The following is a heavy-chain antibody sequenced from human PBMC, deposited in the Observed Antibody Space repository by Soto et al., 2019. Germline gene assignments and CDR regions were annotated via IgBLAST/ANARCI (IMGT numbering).Heavy chain of an antibody. J-gene: IGHJ4*02. D-gene: IGHD3-22*01. CDR3: ARAHYYDSWNNYFDY. Sequence: ASVKVSCKASGYTFTDYYLNWVRQAPGQGLEWMGWINPHSGGTNYAQKFQGRVTMTRDTSINTAYMDLRSLRSDDTAVYFCARAHYYDSWNNYFDYWGQGALVTVSS. CDR1: GYTFTDYY. V-gene: IGHV1-2*02. CDR2: INPHSGGT.